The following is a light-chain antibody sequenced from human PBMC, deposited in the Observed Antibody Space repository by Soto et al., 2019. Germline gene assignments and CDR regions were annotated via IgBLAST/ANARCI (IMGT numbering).Light chain of an antibody. V-gene: IGKV1-5*03. J-gene: IGKJ3*01. Sequence: DIQMTQSPSTLSASVGDRVNITCRASQSINGWLALYQQKPGKAPKLLISRAVDYQTGVPSRFSGSGSGTELALTTSRLQTDDFATYCCQQDNRYFFTFGPGTKVDVK. CDR1: QSINGW. CDR3: QQDNRYFFT. CDR2: RAV.